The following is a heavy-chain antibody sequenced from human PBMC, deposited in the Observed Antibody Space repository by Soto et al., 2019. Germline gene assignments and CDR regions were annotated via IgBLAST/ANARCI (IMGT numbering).Heavy chain of an antibody. CDR1: GFTFSSYA. CDR3: ARPLWRDDYNWGYFDL. J-gene: IGHJ2*01. Sequence: QVQLVESGGGVVQPGRSLRLSCAASGFTFSSYAMHWVRQAPGKGLEWVAVISYDGSNKYYADSVKGRFTISRDNSKNPRYRQLNSLRAEDTAVYCCARPLWRDDYNWGYFDLWGRGTLVTVSS. D-gene: IGHD4-4*01. CDR2: ISYDGSNK. V-gene: IGHV3-30-3*01.